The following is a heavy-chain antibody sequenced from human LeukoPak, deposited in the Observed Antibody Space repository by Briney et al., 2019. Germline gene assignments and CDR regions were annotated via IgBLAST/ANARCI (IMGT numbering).Heavy chain of an antibody. CDR1: GGSISSSSYY. Sequence: SETLSLTCTVSGGSISSSSYYWGWIRQPPGKGLEWIGSIYYSGSTYYNPSLKSRVTISVDTSKNQFSLKLSSVTAADTAVYYCARDFESGRGLQTHYFDYWGQGTLVTVSS. D-gene: IGHD3-10*01. V-gene: IGHV4-39*07. CDR3: ARDFESGRGLQTHYFDY. CDR2: IYYSGST. J-gene: IGHJ4*02.